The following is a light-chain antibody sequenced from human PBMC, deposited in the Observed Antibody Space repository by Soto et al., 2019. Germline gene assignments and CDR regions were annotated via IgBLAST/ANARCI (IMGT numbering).Light chain of an antibody. CDR3: QQYGTSPGT. Sequence: EIVMTQSPATLSVSPGDRATLSCRASQSVRSNFLAWYQQKPGQAPKLLISGASSRATGIPDRFSGSGSGTDFTLTISRLEPEDFALYSCQQYGTSPGTFGQGTKLEIK. J-gene: IGKJ2*02. CDR1: QSVRSNF. CDR2: GAS. V-gene: IGKV3-20*01.